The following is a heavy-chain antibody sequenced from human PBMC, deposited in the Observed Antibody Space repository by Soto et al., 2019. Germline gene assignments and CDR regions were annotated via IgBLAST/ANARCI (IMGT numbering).Heavy chain of an antibody. CDR3: ARRGGGYCSSTSCPDLNYYYYYMDF. D-gene: IGHD2-2*01. Sequence: SETLSLTCTVSGGSISSSSYYWGWIRQPPGKGLEWIGSIYYSGSTYYNPSLKSRVTISVDTSKNQFSLKLSSVTAADTAVYYCARRGGGYCSSTSCPDLNYYYYYMDFWGKGTTVTVSS. CDR1: GGSISSSSYY. CDR2: IYYSGST. V-gene: IGHV4-39*01. J-gene: IGHJ6*03.